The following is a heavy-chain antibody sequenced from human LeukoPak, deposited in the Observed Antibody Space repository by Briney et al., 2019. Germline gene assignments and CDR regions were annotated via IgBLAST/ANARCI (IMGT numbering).Heavy chain of an antibody. D-gene: IGHD3-10*01. J-gene: IGHJ4*02. CDR1: GFTFSSYW. CDR2: VSNDGSNR. Sequence: SGGSLRLSCAASGFTFSSYWMHWVRQAPAKGLEWVAVVSNDGSNRYYADSVKGRFTISRDNSKNTLDLQMDSLRAEDTAVYFCARDRSNYGFDYWGQGTLVTVSS. CDR3: ARDRSNYGFDY. V-gene: IGHV3-30*03.